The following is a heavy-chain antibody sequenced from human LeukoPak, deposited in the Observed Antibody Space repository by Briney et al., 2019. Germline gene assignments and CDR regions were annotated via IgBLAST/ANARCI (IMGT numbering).Heavy chain of an antibody. J-gene: IGHJ4*02. Sequence: SETLSLTCSVSGDSISYFYWSWIRQAAGKGLEWIGRISGSGSTDYNASLKSRVTMSVDTSKSQLSLKVSSVTAADTAVYYCARGKYDFWSGTARYYFDYWGQGTLVTVSS. D-gene: IGHD3-3*01. CDR2: ISGSGST. V-gene: IGHV4-4*07. CDR3: ARGKYDFWSGTARYYFDY. CDR1: GDSISYFY.